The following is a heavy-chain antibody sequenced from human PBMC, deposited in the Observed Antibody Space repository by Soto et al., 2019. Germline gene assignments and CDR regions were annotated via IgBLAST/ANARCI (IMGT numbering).Heavy chain of an antibody. CDR1: GGTFSSYA. J-gene: IGHJ4*02. Sequence: QVQLVQSGAEVKKPGSSVKVSCKASGGTFSSYAISWVRQAPGQGLEWMGGIIPIFGTANYAQKFQGRVTITADESTSTAYMELSSLRSDDTAVYYCARAPSDNYDILTGYYIEDWGQGTLVTASS. CDR3: ARAPSDNYDILTGYYIED. D-gene: IGHD3-9*01. V-gene: IGHV1-69*12. CDR2: IIPIFGTA.